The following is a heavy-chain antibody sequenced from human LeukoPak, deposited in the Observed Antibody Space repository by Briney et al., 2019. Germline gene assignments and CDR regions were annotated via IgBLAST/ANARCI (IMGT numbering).Heavy chain of an antibody. V-gene: IGHV4-38-2*02. CDR3: ARVTGYMIEDYFDY. Sequence: SETLSLTCTVSGYSISSGYFWGWIRQPPGKGLEWIETIYYSGSTYYNPSLKSRVTISVDTSKNQFSLKLSSVTAADTAVYYCARVTGYMIEDYFDYWGQGTLVTVSS. CDR2: IYYSGST. CDR1: GYSISSGYF. D-gene: IGHD3-22*01. J-gene: IGHJ4*02.